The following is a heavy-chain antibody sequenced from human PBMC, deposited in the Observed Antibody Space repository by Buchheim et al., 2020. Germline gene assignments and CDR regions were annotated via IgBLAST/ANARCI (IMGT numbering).Heavy chain of an antibody. V-gene: IGHV3-48*02. CDR2: ISTSGSST. D-gene: IGHD4-17*01. CDR3: TRFHLGDYFDY. J-gene: IGHJ4*02. Sequence: EVQLVESGGGLVQPGGSLRLSCVASGFIFSSYSMSWARLAPGKGLEWISYISTSGSSTYYADPVKGRFIISRDNGRNSLYLQMNSLRDEDTAVYYCTRFHLGDYFDYWGQGTL. CDR1: GFIFSSYS.